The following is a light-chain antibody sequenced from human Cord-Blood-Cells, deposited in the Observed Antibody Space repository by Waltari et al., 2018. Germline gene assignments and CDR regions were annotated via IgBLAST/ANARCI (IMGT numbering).Light chain of an antibody. J-gene: IGKJ1*01. CDR1: QSVSST. Sequence: EIVMTQSPATLSVSPGERATLSCRASQSVSSTLAWYQQKPGQAHRLLFYGASTRATGIPARFSGSGSGTEFTLTISSLQSEDFAVYYCQQYNNWPPWTFGQGTKVEIK. CDR3: QQYNNWPPWT. V-gene: IGKV3-15*01. CDR2: GAS.